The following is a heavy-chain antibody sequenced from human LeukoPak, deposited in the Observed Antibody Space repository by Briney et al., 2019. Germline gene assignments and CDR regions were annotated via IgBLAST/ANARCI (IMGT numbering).Heavy chain of an antibody. V-gene: IGHV1-18*01. CDR3: ARDGGSGLYYFDY. CDR1: GHTFTNYG. CDR2: ISGYNGNT. J-gene: IGHJ4*02. Sequence: ASVKVSCKASGHTFTNYGISWVRQAPGQGLEWMGWISGYNGNTNYAQKLQGRVTMTTDTSTSTVYMELRSLRSDDTAVYYCARDGGSGLYYFDYWGQGTLATASS. D-gene: IGHD6-19*01.